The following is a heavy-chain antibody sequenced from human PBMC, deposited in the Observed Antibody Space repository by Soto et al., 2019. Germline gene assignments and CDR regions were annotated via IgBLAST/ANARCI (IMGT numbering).Heavy chain of an antibody. CDR2: IYWDDDK. D-gene: IGHD6-6*01. V-gene: IGHV2-5*02. CDR1: LFSLSTDDVG. Sequence: XGPTLLSPTQTLSLTCTFSLFSLSTDDVGVGWIRQPPGKALDWLAVIYWDDDKRYSPSLKSRLTITKDTSKNQVLLTMTNMDPVDTTTYFCARSKYSISSFDYWGQGALVTVSS. CDR3: ARSKYSISSFDY. J-gene: IGHJ4*02.